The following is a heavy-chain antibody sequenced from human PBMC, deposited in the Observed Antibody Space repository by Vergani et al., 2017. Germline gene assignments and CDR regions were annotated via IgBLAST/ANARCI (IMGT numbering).Heavy chain of an antibody. CDR3: GRVCSDYYDSRGEFEYFQH. D-gene: IGHD3-22*01. CDR1: GYTFTSYG. V-gene: IGHV1-18*04. CDR2: ISAYNGNT. Sequence: QVQLVQSGAEVKKPGASVKVSCKASGYTFTSYGISWVRQAPGQGLEWMGWISAYNGNTNYAQKLQGRVTMTTDTSTRTAYRELRSRRSDDTAVYYGGRVCSDYYDSRGEFEYFQHGGQGTLVTVAS. J-gene: IGHJ1*01.